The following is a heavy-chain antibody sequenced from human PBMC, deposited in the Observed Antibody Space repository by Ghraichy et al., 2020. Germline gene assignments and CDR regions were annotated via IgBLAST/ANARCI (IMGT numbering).Heavy chain of an antibody. J-gene: IGHJ5*02. D-gene: IGHD2-15*01. CDR1: GGSISSSSHY. CDR2: MSYSENT. Sequence: TLSLTCTVSGGSISSSSHYWGWIRQPPGKGLEWIGSMSYSENTHYNPSLKSRVTISVDTSKNQFSLKLSSVTAADTAVYYCARHLRIAASLVAWFDPWGQGTLVTVSS. CDR3: ARHLRIAASLVAWFDP. V-gene: IGHV4-39*01.